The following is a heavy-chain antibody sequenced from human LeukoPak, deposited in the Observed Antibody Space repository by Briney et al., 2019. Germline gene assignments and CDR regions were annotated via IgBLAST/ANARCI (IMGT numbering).Heavy chain of an antibody. D-gene: IGHD4-17*01. Sequence: GRSLRLSCAASGFTFSSYEMNWVRQAPGKGREWLSYISTSGNTIYYADSVKGRFTISRDNAKNSLYLHMNSLKAEDTAIYYCARDSTPYGDLGYWGQGTLVTVSS. CDR1: GFTFSSYE. V-gene: IGHV3-48*03. CDR3: ARDSTPYGDLGY. CDR2: ISTSGNTI. J-gene: IGHJ4*02.